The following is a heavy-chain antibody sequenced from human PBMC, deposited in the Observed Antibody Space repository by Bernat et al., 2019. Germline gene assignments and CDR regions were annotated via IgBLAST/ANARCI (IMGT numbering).Heavy chain of an antibody. Sequence: QVQLVQSGAEVKKPGASVKVSCKASGYTFTSYGISWVRQAPGQGLEWMGWISAYNGNINYAQKLQGRVTMNTDTSTSTAYMGLRSLRSDDTAVYYCARGGYYDFWSGYFSDYYYYMDVWGRGTTVTVSS. J-gene: IGHJ6*03. CDR3: ARGGYYDFWSGYFSDYYYYMDV. D-gene: IGHD3-3*01. CDR1: GYTFTSYG. V-gene: IGHV1-18*01. CDR2: ISAYNGNI.